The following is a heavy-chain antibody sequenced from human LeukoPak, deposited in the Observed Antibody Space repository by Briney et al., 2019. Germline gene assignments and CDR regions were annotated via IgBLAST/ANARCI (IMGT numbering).Heavy chain of an antibody. J-gene: IGHJ3*02. CDR3: ARYSSSWTDAFDI. Sequence: SETLSLTCAVYGGSFSGYYWSWIRQPPGKGLEWIGEINHSGSTNYNPSLKSRVTMSVDTSKNQFSLKLSSVTAADTAVYYCARYSSSWTDAFDIWGQGTMVTVSS. V-gene: IGHV4-34*01. CDR1: GGSFSGYY. D-gene: IGHD6-13*01. CDR2: INHSGST.